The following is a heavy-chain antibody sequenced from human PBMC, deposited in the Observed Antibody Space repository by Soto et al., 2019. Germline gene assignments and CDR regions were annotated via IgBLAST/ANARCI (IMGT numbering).Heavy chain of an antibody. J-gene: IGHJ6*04. CDR3: ARAGSSSWYGKNYYYYYGMEV. CDR1: GGSFSVYY. V-gene: IGHV4-34*01. CDR2: INHSRST. Sequence: SETLSLTCAGYGGSFSVYYWSWIRQRPGKGLEWVGGINHSRSTNYSPSLKSRVTISVDTSKNQFSLKLSSVTAADTHVYYCARAGSSSWYGKNYYYYYGMEVWGKGTTVT. D-gene: IGHD6-13*01.